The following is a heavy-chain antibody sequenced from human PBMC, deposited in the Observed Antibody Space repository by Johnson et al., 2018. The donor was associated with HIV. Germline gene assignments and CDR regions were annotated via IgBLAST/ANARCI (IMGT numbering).Heavy chain of an antibody. J-gene: IGHJ3*02. CDR3: ARDGAYSSSWYSAFDI. V-gene: IGHV3-30*04. CDR1: GFTFSSYA. Sequence: QVQLVESGGGLVQPGGSLRLSCAASGFTFSSYAMSWVRQAPGKGLEWVAVISYDGSNKYYADSVKGRFPISRDNSKNTLYLQMNSLRAEDTAVYYCARDGAYSSSWYSAFDIWGQGTMVTVSS. CDR2: ISYDGSNK. D-gene: IGHD6-13*01.